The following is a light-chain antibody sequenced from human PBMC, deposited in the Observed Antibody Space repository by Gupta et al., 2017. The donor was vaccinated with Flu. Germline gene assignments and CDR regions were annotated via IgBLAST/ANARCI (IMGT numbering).Light chain of an antibody. CDR3: GAWDSSLSAHYV. J-gene: IGLJ1*01. CDR2: ENN. Sequence: VTISCSGSRSNIGNNYVSWYQQLPGTAPKLLIYENNERPSGIPDRFSGSKSGTSATLGITGLQTGDEADYYCGAWDSSLSAHYVFGTGTRVTVL. CDR1: RSNIGNNY. V-gene: IGLV1-51*02.